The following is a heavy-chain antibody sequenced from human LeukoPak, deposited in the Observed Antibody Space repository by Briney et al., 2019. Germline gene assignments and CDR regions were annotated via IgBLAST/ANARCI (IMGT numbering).Heavy chain of an antibody. CDR1: GFTFSSYW. Sequence: PGGSLRLSCAASGFTFSSYWMSWVRQPPGKGLEWIGEINHSGSTNYNPSLKSRVTISVDTSKNQFSLKLSSVTAADTAVYYCARWPPSEDIVVVPAPNYYMDVWGKGTTVTVSS. V-gene: IGHV4-34*01. D-gene: IGHD2-2*01. CDR2: INHSGST. J-gene: IGHJ6*03. CDR3: ARWPPSEDIVVVPAPNYYMDV.